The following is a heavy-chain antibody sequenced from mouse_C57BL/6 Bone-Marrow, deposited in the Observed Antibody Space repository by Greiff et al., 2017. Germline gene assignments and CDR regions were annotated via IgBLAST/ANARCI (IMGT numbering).Heavy chain of an antibody. Sequence: EVQLQQSGAELVRPGASVKLSCTASGFNIKDDYMHWVKQRPEQGLEWIGWIDPENGDPEYASKFPGKATRTADTSSNTAYLQLSSLTSEDTAVYYCTDYGLAWFAYWGQGTLVTVSA. V-gene: IGHV14-4*01. CDR2: IDPENGDP. CDR1: GFNIKDDY. CDR3: TDYGLAWFAY. J-gene: IGHJ3*01. D-gene: IGHD1-1*02.